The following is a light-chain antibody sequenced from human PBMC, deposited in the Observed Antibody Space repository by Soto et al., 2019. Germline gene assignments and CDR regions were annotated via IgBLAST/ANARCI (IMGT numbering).Light chain of an antibody. CDR3: SSYTSSSTRV. CDR1: SGDVGAYDF. J-gene: IGLJ1*01. Sequence: LTPPASVSGSPGQSITISCTGTSGDVGAYDFVSWYQQHPDKAPKLMIYEVSNRPSGVSNRFSGSKSVNTATLTISGLQAEDEADYYCSSYTSSSTRVFGTGTKVTVL. CDR2: EVS. V-gene: IGLV2-14*03.